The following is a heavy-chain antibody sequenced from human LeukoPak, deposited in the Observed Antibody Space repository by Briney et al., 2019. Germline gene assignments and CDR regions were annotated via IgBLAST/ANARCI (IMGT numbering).Heavy chain of an antibody. Sequence: PSETLSLTCAVSGGSISSSNWWSWVRQPPGKGLEWSGEIYHSGSTNYNPSLKSRVTISVDKSKNQFSLKLSSVTAADTAVYYCARTAMVRGLVFDYWGQGTLVTVSS. D-gene: IGHD3-10*01. CDR1: GGSISSSNW. J-gene: IGHJ4*02. CDR3: ARTAMVRGLVFDY. V-gene: IGHV4-4*02. CDR2: IYHSGST.